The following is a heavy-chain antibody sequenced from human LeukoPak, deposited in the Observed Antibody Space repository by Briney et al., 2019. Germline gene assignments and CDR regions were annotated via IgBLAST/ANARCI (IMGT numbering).Heavy chain of an antibody. CDR2: ITYGDGST. CDR3: ATDDKKTISEYNWFDP. CDR1: GFTFSSYA. J-gene: IGHJ5*02. V-gene: IGHV3-23*01. Sequence: GGSLRLSCAASGFTFSSYAMSWVRQAPGKGLEWVSGITYGDGSTYYADSLKGRFTISRDNPKNTLYLQMDSLRAEDTAVYYCATDDKKTISEYNWFDPWGQGTLVTVSS. D-gene: IGHD1-1*01.